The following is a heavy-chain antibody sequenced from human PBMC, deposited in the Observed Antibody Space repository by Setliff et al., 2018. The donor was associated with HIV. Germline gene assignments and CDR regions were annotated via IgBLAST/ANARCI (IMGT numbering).Heavy chain of an antibody. D-gene: IGHD6-13*01. CDR1: GYSFTSYW. V-gene: IGHV5-51*01. CDR3: ARRKSYSSNWYHRGWFDS. CDR2: IYPGDSQI. J-gene: IGHJ5*01. Sequence: GESLKISCKGFGYSFTSYWIGWVRQMPGKGLEWMAIIYPGDSQITYSPAFQGRITISVARSMDIASLRWSSLRASDTAIYFCARRKSYSSNWYHRGWFDSWGQGTRVTVSS.